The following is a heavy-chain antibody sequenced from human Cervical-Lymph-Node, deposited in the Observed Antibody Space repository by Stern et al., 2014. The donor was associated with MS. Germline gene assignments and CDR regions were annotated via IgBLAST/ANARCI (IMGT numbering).Heavy chain of an antibody. J-gene: IGHJ4*02. CDR1: GLPFNTYS. CDR3: ATKRSISGAAFDY. CDR2: ITSSSVYR. Sequence: EVPLVESGGGLVTPGGSLRLSCAASGLPFNTYSMNWVRPAPGKGLEWVSSITSSSVYRYYVDSVKGRFTISRDNARNSLFLQMNSLRVEDTAVYYCATKRSISGAAFDYWGQGALVTVS. V-gene: IGHV3-21*01. D-gene: IGHD3-3*01.